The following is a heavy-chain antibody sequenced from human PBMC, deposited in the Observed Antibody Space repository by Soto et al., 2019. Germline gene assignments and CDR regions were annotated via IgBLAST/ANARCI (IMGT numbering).Heavy chain of an antibody. D-gene: IGHD3-22*01. CDR2: ISAYNGNT. Sequence: ASVKVSCKASGYTFTSYGISWVRQAPGQGLEWMGWISAYNGNTNYAQKLQDRVTMNTDTSTSTSYMELRSLRSDETAVYYCARDYYDSSGSTDAFDIWGQGTMVTVSS. J-gene: IGHJ3*02. CDR1: GYTFTSYG. CDR3: ARDYYDSSGSTDAFDI. V-gene: IGHV1-18*01.